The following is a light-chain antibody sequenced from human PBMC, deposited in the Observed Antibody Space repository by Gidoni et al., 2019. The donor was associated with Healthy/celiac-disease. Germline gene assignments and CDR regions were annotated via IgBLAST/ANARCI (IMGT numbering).Light chain of an antibody. V-gene: IGKV1-39*01. CDR3: QQSYSTPRT. J-gene: IGKJ1*01. CDR1: QSSSSY. Sequence: DIQMTQSPSPLSASVGDRVTITCRASQSSSSYLNWYQQKPGKAPKLLIYAASRLQSGVPSRFSGSGSGTDFTLTISSLQPEDFATYYCQQSYSTPRTFGQGTKVEIK. CDR2: AAS.